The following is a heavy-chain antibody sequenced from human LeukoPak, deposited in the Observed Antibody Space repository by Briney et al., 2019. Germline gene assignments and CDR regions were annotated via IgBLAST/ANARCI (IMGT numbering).Heavy chain of an antibody. CDR1: GYTLSELS. CDR2: FDPDDGET. V-gene: IGHV1-24*01. Sequence: PVASVKVSCKVSGYTLSELSMHWVRQTPGEGLQWMGGFDPDDGETIYAQKFQGRVTMTEDTSTDTAYMELSSLRSGDTAVYYCVLPYFYEPSGPVPWGQGTLVTVSS. J-gene: IGHJ5*02. D-gene: IGHD2/OR15-2a*01. CDR3: VLPYFYEPSGPVP.